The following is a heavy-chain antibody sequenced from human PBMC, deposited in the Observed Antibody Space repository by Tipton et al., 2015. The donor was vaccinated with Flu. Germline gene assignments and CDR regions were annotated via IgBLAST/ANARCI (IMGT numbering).Heavy chain of an antibody. CDR3: ARSAVGATFFDY. CDR1: GGSISSYY. V-gene: IGHV4-4*07. CDR2: IYTSGST. Sequence: LRLSCTVSGGSISSYYWSWLRQPAGKGLEWIGRIYTSGSTNYNPSLKSRVTMSVDTSKNQFSLKLSSVTAADTAVYYCARSAVGATFFDYWGQGTLVTVSS. D-gene: IGHD1-26*01. J-gene: IGHJ4*02.